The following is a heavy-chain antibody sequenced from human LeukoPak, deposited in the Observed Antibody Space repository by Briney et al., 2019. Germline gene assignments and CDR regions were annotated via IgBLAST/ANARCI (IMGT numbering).Heavy chain of an antibody. J-gene: IGHJ4*02. D-gene: IGHD4-23*01. Sequence: GVSLRLSCAASGFTFSSYAMHWVRQAPGKGLEWVAAISYDGSNKYSADSVKGRFTISRDNSKNTLYLQMNSLRADDTAVYYCAGDYGGSSPFDYWGQGTLVTVSS. V-gene: IGHV3-30*04. CDR2: ISYDGSNK. CDR1: GFTFSSYA. CDR3: AGDYGGSSPFDY.